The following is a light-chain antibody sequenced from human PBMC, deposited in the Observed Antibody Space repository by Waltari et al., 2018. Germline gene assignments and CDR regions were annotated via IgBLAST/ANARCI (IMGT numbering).Light chain of an antibody. Sequence: SHVLTQPPSVSVAPGQTAKITCVGNSVGSESGHWYQQKSGRAPEVVVYDDSARPSGSPERMSGAKSGNTATLTIARVEAGDEADYYCQLWDGITDHWVFGGGTKVTVL. CDR3: QLWDGITDHWV. CDR2: DDS. CDR1: SVGSES. J-gene: IGLJ3*02. V-gene: IGLV3-21*02.